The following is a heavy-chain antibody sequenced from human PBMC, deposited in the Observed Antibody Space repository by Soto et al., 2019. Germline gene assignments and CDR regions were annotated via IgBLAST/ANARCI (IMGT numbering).Heavy chain of an antibody. D-gene: IGHD6-13*01. Sequence: SVKVSCKASGFTFTSSAVQWVRQARGQRLEWIGWIVVGSGNTNYAQKFQERVTITRDMSTSTAYMELSSLRSEDTAVYYCAAVPHRAAPTKHPWGQGTLVTVSS. CDR2: IVVGSGNT. J-gene: IGHJ5*02. CDR1: GFTFTSSA. V-gene: IGHV1-58*01. CDR3: AAVPHRAAPTKHP.